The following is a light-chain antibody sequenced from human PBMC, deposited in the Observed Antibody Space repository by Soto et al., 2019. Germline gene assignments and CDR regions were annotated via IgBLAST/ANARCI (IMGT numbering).Light chain of an antibody. CDR3: YSYARSSTYV. J-gene: IGLJ1*01. Sequence: QSALTQPPSVSGSPGQSITISCTGTSSDVGSYNLVSWYQQHPGKAPKLMIYDVSKRPSGVSNRFSGSKSGNTASLTISGLQAEDEADYYCYSYARSSTYVFGTGTKLTVL. CDR1: SSDVGSYNL. V-gene: IGLV2-23*02. CDR2: DVS.